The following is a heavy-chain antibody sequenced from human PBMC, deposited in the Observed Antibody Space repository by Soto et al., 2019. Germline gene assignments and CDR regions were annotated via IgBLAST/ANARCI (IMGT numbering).Heavy chain of an antibody. V-gene: IGHV3-9*01. Sequence: EVQLVESGGGLVQPGRSLRLSCAASGFNFDDYAMHWVRQAPGKGLEWVSGISWSSVTFDYADSVKGRFTISRDNAKNSLYLQMNSLRAEDTAFYYCAKDHDEDFGYDLDYFDYWGQGTRVTVSS. CDR3: AKDHDEDFGYDLDYFDY. J-gene: IGHJ4*02. CDR1: GFNFDDYA. D-gene: IGHD5-12*01. CDR2: ISWSSVTF.